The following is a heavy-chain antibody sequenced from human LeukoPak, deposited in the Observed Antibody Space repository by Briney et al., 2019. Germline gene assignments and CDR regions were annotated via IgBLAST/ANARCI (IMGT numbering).Heavy chain of an antibody. CDR2: FSLTGLT. D-gene: IGHD2-8*01. CDR3: SRENGAFSPFGY. J-gene: IGHJ4*02. V-gene: IGHV4-4*02. CDR1: GGSISNTNW. Sequence: SETLSLTCGVSGGSISNTNWWSRVRQPPGQGLEWIGAFSLTGLTHHNPSLESRVTVSLDKSKNQLSLNLPSVTAADTAVYYCSRENGAFSPFGYWGQGTLVTVLS.